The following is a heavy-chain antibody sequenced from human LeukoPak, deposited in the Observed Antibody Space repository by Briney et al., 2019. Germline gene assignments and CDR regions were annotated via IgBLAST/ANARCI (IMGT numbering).Heavy chain of an antibody. J-gene: IGHJ4*02. CDR3: ARDGDTAMAPLDY. CDR2: IGPILGIA. V-gene: IGHV1-69*04. D-gene: IGHD5-18*01. CDR1: GGTFSTYT. Sequence: GASVKVSCKASGGTFSTYTISWVRQAPGQGPEWMGRIGPILGIANYAQKFQGRVTITADKSTSTAYMELSSLRSEDTAVYYCARDGDTAMAPLDYWGQGTLVTVSS.